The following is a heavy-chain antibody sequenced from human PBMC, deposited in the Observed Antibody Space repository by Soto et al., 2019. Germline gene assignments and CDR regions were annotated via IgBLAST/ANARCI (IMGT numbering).Heavy chain of an antibody. CDR2: IKQDGSEK. Sequence: GGSLRLSCAASGFTFGSYWMSWVRQAPGKGLEWVANIKQDGSEKYYVDSVKGRFTISRDNAKNSLYLQMNSLRAEDTAVYYCARDVGGRIAARPDYYYYGMDVWGQGTTVTVSS. CDR3: ARDVGGRIAARPDYYYYGMDV. CDR1: GFTFGSYW. D-gene: IGHD6-6*01. J-gene: IGHJ6*02. V-gene: IGHV3-7*05.